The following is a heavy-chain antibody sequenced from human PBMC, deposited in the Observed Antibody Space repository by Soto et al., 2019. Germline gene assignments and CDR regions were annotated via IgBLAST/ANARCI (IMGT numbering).Heavy chain of an antibody. D-gene: IGHD5-12*01. J-gene: IGHJ5*02. V-gene: IGHV4-59*01. CDR3: ARWITARPHQFDP. CDR2: IYYGEKT. Sequence: PSDTLFLTCTVSCASYTSYYWSRIRQPPGKGLEWIGYIYYGEKTNYNPSLKNRVTISHDTSKKQVFLRMISATAADTAMHNFARWITARPHQFDPWGQGTLVTVS. CDR1: CASYTSYY.